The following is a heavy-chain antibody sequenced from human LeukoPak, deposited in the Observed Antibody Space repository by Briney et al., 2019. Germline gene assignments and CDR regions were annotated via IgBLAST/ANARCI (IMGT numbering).Heavy chain of an antibody. CDR3: ARGLGRAAGHYYYYYYGIDV. V-gene: IGHV1-8*01. J-gene: IGHJ6*02. CDR2: MNPNSGNT. Sequence: ASVKVSCKASGYTFTSYDINWVRQATGQGLEWMGWMNPNSGNTGYAQKFQGRVTMTRNTSISTAYMELSSLRSEDTAVYYCARGLGRAAGHYYYYYYGIDVWGQGTTVTVSS. CDR1: GYTFTSYD. D-gene: IGHD6-13*01.